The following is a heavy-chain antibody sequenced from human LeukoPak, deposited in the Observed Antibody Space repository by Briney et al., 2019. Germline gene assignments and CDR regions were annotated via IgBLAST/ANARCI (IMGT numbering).Heavy chain of an antibody. J-gene: IGHJ5*02. CDR2: IYYSGST. V-gene: IGHV4-39*07. D-gene: IGHD3-22*01. CDR1: GFTFSSYA. Sequence: GSLRLSCAASGFTFSSYAMSWIRQPPGKGLEWIGSIYYSGSTYYNPSLKSRVTISVDTSKNQFSLKLSSVTAADTAVYYCARDTYYYDSSGYPWFDPWGQGTLVTVSS. CDR3: ARDTYYYDSSGYPWFDP.